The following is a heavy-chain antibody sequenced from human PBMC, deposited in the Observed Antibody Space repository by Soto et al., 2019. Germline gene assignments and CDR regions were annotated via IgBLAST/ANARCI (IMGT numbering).Heavy chain of an antibody. V-gene: IGHV3-21*01. Sequence: GSLRLSCAASGFTFSSYSMNWVRQAPGKGLEWVSFISGSGSNIYYADSVKGRFTISRDNARNSLFLQMNSLRAEDTAVFYCARGHGMDVWGQGTTVTVSS. CDR3: ARGHGMDV. CDR2: ISGSGSNI. J-gene: IGHJ6*02. CDR1: GFTFSSYS.